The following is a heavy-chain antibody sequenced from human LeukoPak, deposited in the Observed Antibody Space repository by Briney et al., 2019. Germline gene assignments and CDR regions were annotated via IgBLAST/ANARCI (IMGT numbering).Heavy chain of an antibody. J-gene: IGHJ5*02. CDR1: GDSISSGSYY. D-gene: IGHD3-10*01. V-gene: IGHV4-61*02. CDR3: ARDWLTRATMVRGAVWGVFDP. CDR2: IHTSGGT. Sequence: SETLSLTCTVSGDSISSGSYYWSWIRQPAGKAPEWIGRIHTSGGTDYTPSLKSRITISVDRSTNQFSLKLSSVTAADTAVYYCARDWLTRATMVRGAVWGVFDPWGQGTLVTVSS.